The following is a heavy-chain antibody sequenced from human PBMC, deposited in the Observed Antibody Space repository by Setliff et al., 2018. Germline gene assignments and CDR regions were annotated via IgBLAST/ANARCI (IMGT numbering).Heavy chain of an antibody. J-gene: IGHJ5*02. V-gene: IGHV4-4*02. CDR2: MYHSGT. CDR3: AKESLAINTRWFDP. CDR1: GGSITDRNW. D-gene: IGHD3-3*02. Sequence: PSETLSLTCALSGGSITDRNWWNWVRQPPGKGLEWIGEMYHSGTTYNAFFASRVTMSIDTSKNQFSLNLNSVTAADTALYYCAKESLAINTRWFDPWGQGILVTAPQ.